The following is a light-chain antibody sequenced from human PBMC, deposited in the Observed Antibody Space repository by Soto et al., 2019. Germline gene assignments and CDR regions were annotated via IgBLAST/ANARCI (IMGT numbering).Light chain of an antibody. J-gene: IGKJ4*01. CDR3: QQYVTSPLT. CDR1: QSVSSY. Sequence: ETLLTQSPGTLSLSPGERATLSCRASQSVSSYLAWYQQKPGQAPRLLIYGVSSRATGIPDRFSGSGSGTDFTLTISRLEPEDFAVYYCQQYVTSPLTFGGGTKVDIK. V-gene: IGKV3-20*01. CDR2: GVS.